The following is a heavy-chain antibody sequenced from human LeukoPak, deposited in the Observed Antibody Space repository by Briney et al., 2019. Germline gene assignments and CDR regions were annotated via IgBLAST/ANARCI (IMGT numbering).Heavy chain of an antibody. CDR2: ISNSGTNT. V-gene: IGHV3-23*01. D-gene: IGHD4-17*01. J-gene: IGHJ4*02. CDR3: AKAVTTGRAEQH. Sequence: GGSLRLSCAASGFTFSSCAMTWVRQAPGKGLEWVSSISNSGTNTYYADSVRGRFTISRDTSKNTLYLHMNSLRAEDTAVYYCAKAVTTGRAEQHWGQGTLVTVSS. CDR1: GFTFSSCA.